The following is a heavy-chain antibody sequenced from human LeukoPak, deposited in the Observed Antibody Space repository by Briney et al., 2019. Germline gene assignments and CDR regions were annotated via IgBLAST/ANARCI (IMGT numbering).Heavy chain of an antibody. CDR2: IRYDGSKK. CDR1: GFTFSGYG. V-gene: IGHV3-30*02. Sequence: GGSLRLSCAPSGFTFSGYGMHWVRQAPGKGLEWAAFIRYDGSKKYYADSVKGRFTISRDNAKNLLFLQMNNMRVEDTGVYYCARDVDRRDDPWGQGILVTVSS. D-gene: IGHD3-9*01. CDR3: ARDVDRRDDP. J-gene: IGHJ5*02.